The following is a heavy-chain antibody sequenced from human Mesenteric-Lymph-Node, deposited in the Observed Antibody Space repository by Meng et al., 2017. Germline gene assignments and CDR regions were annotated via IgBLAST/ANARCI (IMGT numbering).Heavy chain of an antibody. V-gene: IGHV4-4*02. Sequence: QVRLRGSGPALVKPSETLSLTCAVSGDSITNHNWWAWVRQPPGKGLEWIGEIPHRGSSAYNPSLKSRDTISVDESKNQFSLRLSSVTAADTAVYYCARVGAYCGGDCYHPRWGQGTLVTVSS. CDR1: GDSITNHNW. CDR3: ARVGAYCGGDCYHPR. D-gene: IGHD2-21*02. J-gene: IGHJ4*02. CDR2: IPHRGSS.